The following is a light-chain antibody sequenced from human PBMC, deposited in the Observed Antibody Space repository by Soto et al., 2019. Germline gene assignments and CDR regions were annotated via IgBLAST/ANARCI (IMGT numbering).Light chain of an antibody. J-gene: IGKJ4*01. Sequence: DLQMTQSPSSVSASVGDRVTITCRASQDISSWLGWYQQKPGKAPKLLIYGASSLQSGVPSRFSGGRSATYCTLIISCLQPEDFATYCCQQSKTFPPTVGGGTEVEIK. CDR2: GAS. CDR3: QQSKTFPPT. CDR1: QDISSW. V-gene: IGKV1-12*01.